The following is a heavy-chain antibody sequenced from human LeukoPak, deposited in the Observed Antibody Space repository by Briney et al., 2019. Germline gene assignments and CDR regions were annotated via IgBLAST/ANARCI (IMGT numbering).Heavy chain of an antibody. CDR1: GGSIYSYY. V-gene: IGHV4-59*08. D-gene: IGHD6-6*01. Sequence: PSETLSLTCTVSGGSIYSYYWSWIRQPPVKGLEWIGYIYYSGSTNYNPSLKSRVTISVDMSKNHFSLKLTSVTAPDTAVYYCARHEYSSSSEGFDYWGQGTLVTVSS. J-gene: IGHJ4*02. CDR3: ARHEYSSSSEGFDY. CDR2: IYYSGST.